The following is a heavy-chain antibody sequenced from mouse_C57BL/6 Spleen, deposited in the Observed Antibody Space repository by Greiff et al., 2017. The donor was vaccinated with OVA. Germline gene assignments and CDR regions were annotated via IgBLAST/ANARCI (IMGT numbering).Heavy chain of an antibody. J-gene: IGHJ2*01. V-gene: IGHV5-15*04. D-gene: IGHD4-1*01. CDR1: GFTFSDYG. CDR2: ISNLAYSI. CDR3: ARLRTGSYYFDY. Sequence: EVMLVESGGGLVQPGGSLKLSCAASGFTFSDYGMAWVRQAPRKGPEWVAFISNLAYSIYYADTVTGRFTISRENAKNTLYLEMSSLRSEDTAMYYCARLRTGSYYFDYWGQGTTLTVSS.